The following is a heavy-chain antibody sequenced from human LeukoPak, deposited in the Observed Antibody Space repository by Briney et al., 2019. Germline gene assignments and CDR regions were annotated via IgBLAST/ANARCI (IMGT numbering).Heavy chain of an antibody. V-gene: IGHV3-23*01. Sequence: GGSLRLSCAASGLTFSNYAMTWVRQAPGKGLEWVSAISTNGDRTYYADSVKGRFTVSRDNFKNTLYLQVNSLRAEDTALYYCARKLWHRNDCWGQGTLVTVSS. D-gene: IGHD3-16*01. CDR3: ARKLWHRNDC. CDR1: GLTFSNYA. J-gene: IGHJ4*02. CDR2: ISTNGDRT.